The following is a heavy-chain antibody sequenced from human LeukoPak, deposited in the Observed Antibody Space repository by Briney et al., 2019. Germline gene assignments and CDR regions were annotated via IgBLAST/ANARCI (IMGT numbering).Heavy chain of an antibody. J-gene: IGHJ3*02. D-gene: IGHD1-1*01. CDR1: GGSISSSNYY. CDR3: ARDGQLERQFAFDI. CDR2: IYHSGST. V-gene: IGHV4-39*07. Sequence: TSETLSLTCTVSGGSISSSNYYWGWIRQPPGKGLEWIGSIYHSGSTHYNPSLKSRVTISVDTSKNKFSLKLSSVTAADTAVYYCARDGQLERQFAFDIWGQGTMVTVSS.